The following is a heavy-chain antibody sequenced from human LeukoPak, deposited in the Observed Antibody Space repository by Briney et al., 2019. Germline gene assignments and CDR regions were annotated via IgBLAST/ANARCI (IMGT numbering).Heavy chain of an antibody. CDR2: IIGSGGRT. V-gene: IGHV3-23*01. Sequence: GGSLRLSCAASGLTFSSYGMSWVRQAPGKGLEWVSVIIGSGGRTYYADSVKGRFTISRDNPKNTLYLQMNSLRAEDTAVYYCAEGASGRYHGAQYFDYWGQGTLVTVSS. CDR1: GLTFSSYG. J-gene: IGHJ4*02. D-gene: IGHD1-26*01. CDR3: AEGASGRYHGAQYFDY.